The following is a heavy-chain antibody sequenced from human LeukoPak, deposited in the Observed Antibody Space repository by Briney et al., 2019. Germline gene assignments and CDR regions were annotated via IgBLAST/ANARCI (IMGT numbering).Heavy chain of an antibody. CDR2: ISGSGGNT. J-gene: IGHJ4*02. Sequence: GGSLRLSCAVSGFTFSNYAMSWVRQAPGKGLEWVSFISGSGGNTDYADSVKGRFTISRDNSKNTLYLQMNSLRAEDTAVYYCAKGKAAVDYWGQGTLVTVSS. CDR1: GFTFSNYA. V-gene: IGHV3-23*01. CDR3: AKGKAAVDY. D-gene: IGHD6-13*01.